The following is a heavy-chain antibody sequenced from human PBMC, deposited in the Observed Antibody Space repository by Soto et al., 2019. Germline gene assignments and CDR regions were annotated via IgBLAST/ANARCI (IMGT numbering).Heavy chain of an antibody. J-gene: IGHJ4*02. Sequence: QVQLQESGPGLVKPSQTLSLTCTVSGGSIRSGGYYWSWIRQHPGKGLEWIGYIYYIGGTYYNPSLKSRATISVDKSRNQFSLKLSSVTAADTAVYYCARDRCYYGSETIYYFDSWGQGTLVTVSS. CDR1: GGSIRSGGYY. D-gene: IGHD3-10*01. CDR2: IYYIGGT. CDR3: ARDRCYYGSETIYYFDS. V-gene: IGHV4-31*03.